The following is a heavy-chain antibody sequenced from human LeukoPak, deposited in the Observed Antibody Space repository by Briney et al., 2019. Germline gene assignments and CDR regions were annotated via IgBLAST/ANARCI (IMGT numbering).Heavy chain of an antibody. CDR1: GGSISSSIYY. CDR2: IYYSGST. J-gene: IGHJ4*02. D-gene: IGHD2-2*01. CDR3: ARQLGYCSSTSCYADKVDY. Sequence: SETLSLTCTVSGGSISSSIYYWGWIRQPPGKGLEWIGSIYYSGSTYYNPSLKSRVTISVDTSKNQFSLKLSSVTAADTAVYYCARQLGYCSSTSCYADKVDYWGQGTMVTVSS. V-gene: IGHV4-39*01.